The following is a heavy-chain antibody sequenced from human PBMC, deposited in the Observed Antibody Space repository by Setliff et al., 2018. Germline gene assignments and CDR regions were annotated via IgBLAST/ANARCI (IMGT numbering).Heavy chain of an antibody. CDR3: AKGGTYRYFDF. CDR2: VFPNGAS. J-gene: IGHJ4*02. D-gene: IGHD1-1*01. V-gene: IGHV4-59*01. CDR1: GDSMSGAS. Sequence: PSETLSLTCSVSGDSMSGASIWSWIRQPPGGGLEFMGYVFPNGASKYDPSFKSRLTISVDTSKNQFSLKLTSVTAADTAFYFCAKGGTYRYFDFWGQETLVTVS.